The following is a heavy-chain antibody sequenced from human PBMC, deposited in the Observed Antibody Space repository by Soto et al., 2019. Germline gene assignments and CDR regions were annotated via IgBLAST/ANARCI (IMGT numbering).Heavy chain of an antibody. D-gene: IGHD1-26*01. V-gene: IGHV3-53*01. J-gene: IGHJ6*02. Sequence: EVQLVESGGGLIQPGGSLRLSCAASGFTVSSNYMNWVRQAPGKGLEWVSLIHSGGSTYYADPVKGRFTISRDNSKNTLYLQMNSLRAEDTAVYYCARGGYYYYAMDVWGQGTTVTVSS. CDR1: GFTVSSNY. CDR2: IHSGGST. CDR3: ARGGYYYYAMDV.